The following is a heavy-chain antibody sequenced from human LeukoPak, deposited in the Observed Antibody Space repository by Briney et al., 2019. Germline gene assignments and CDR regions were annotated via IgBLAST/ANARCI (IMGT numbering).Heavy chain of an antibody. CDR2: ISGSGGST. D-gene: IGHD2-2*02. Sequence: SGGSLRLSCAASGFRFDDYAMSWVRQVPGKGLEWVSAISGSGGSTYYADSVKGRFTISRDNSKNTLYLQMNSLRAEDTAVYYCAKGYCSSTSCYTINYYYYYYMDVWGKGTTVTVSS. CDR1: GFRFDDYA. CDR3: AKGYCSSTSCYTINYYYYYYMDV. V-gene: IGHV3-23*01. J-gene: IGHJ6*03.